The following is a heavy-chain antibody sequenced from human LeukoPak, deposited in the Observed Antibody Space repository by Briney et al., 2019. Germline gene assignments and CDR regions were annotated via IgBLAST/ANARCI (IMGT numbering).Heavy chain of an antibody. J-gene: IGHJ5*02. D-gene: IGHD2-2*01. CDR3: AHSDPRYWFDP. V-gene: IGHV2-5*01. Sequence: SGPMLVKPTQTLTLTCTFSGFSLSTSGVGVGWIRQPPGKALEWLALIYWNDDKRYSPSLKSRLTITKDTSKNQEVLTMTNMDPVDTATYYCAHSDPRYWFDPWGQGTLVTVSS. CDR2: IYWNDDK. CDR1: GFSLSTSGVG.